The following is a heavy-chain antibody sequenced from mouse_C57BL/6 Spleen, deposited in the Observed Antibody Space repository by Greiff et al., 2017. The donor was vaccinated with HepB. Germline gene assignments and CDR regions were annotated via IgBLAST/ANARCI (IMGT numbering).Heavy chain of an antibody. CDR3: TYYGSSYVYFDV. Sequence: QVQLQQSGAELVRPGASVTLSCKASGYTFTDYEMHWVKQTPVHGLEWIGAIDPETGGTAYNQKFKGKATLTADKSSSTAYMVLRSLTSEDSAVYYCTYYGSSYVYFDVWGTGTTVTVSS. V-gene: IGHV1-15*01. CDR2: IDPETGGT. CDR1: GYTFTDYE. D-gene: IGHD1-1*01. J-gene: IGHJ1*03.